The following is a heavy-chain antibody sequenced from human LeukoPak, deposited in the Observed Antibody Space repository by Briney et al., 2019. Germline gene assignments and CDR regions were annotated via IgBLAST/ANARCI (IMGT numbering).Heavy chain of an antibody. CDR1: GGTFSSYA. J-gene: IGHJ6*03. CDR2: IIPIFGTA. D-gene: IGHD2-15*01. CDR3: ARDLTPVPSYMDV. Sequence: SVKVSCKASGGTFSSYAISWVRQAPGQGLEWMGGIIPIFGTANYAQKFQGRVTITTDESTSTAYMELRSLRSDDTAVYYCARDLTPVPSYMDVWGKGTTVTVSS. V-gene: IGHV1-69*05.